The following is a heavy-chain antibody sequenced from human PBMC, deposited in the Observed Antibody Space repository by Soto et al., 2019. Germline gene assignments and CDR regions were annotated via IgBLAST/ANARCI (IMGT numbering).Heavy chain of an antibody. J-gene: IGHJ3*02. CDR2: IIPIFSTI. CDR3: AREVAADGTFREDVFDI. V-gene: IGHV1-69*12. D-gene: IGHD6-13*01. Sequence: QVHLVQSGAEVKKPGSSVKVSCKASGGTFSNHAINWVRQAPGQGLEWMGRIIPIFSTINYAQKFQGRVTFPADESTVTAYMELSSLKHDDTAVYYCAREVAADGTFREDVFDIWGQGTLVTVSS. CDR1: GGTFSNHA.